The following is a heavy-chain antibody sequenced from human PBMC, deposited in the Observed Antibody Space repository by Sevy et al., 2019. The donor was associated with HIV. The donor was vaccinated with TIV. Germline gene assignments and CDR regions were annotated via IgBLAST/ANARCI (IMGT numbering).Heavy chain of an antibody. CDR3: AREQITGAHPDYFDY. CDR2: INQDGGEK. Sequence: GGSLRLSCAVSGFTFSNYWMSWVRQAPGKGLECVANINQDGGEKYYLDSVKGRFFVSRDNAKNSLYLQMDSLRAEDTAVYYCAREQITGAHPDYFDYWGQGTLVTVSS. CDR1: GFTFSNYW. J-gene: IGHJ4*02. D-gene: IGHD1-20*01. V-gene: IGHV3-7*01.